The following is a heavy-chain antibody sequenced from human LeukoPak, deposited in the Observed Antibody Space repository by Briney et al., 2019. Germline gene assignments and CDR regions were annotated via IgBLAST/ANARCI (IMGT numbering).Heavy chain of an antibody. J-gene: IGHJ5*02. D-gene: IGHD3-22*01. CDR2: MYYSGST. CDR1: GGSISSGDYY. V-gene: IGHV4-30-4*01. CDR3: ARPYYYDSRIDP. Sequence: SETRSLTCTVSGGSISSGDYYWSWIRQPPGKGLEWIAYMYYSGSTYYNPSLKSRVTMSADTSKNQLSLKLSSVTAADTAVYYCARPYYYDSRIDPWGQGILVTVSS.